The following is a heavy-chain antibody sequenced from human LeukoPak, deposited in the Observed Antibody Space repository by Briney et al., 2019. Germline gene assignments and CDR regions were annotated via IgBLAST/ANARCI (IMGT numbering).Heavy chain of an antibody. J-gene: IGHJ4*02. CDR3: AKDIYSNYYDPPH. D-gene: IGHD3-22*01. CDR1: GFTFSSYG. CDR2: ISYDGSNK. V-gene: IGHV3-30*18. Sequence: AGGSLRLSCAASGFTFSSYGMHWVRQAPGKGLEWVAVISYDGSNKYYADSVKGRFTISRDNSKNTLYLQMNSLRAEDTAVYYCAKDIYSNYYDPPHWGQGTLVTVSS.